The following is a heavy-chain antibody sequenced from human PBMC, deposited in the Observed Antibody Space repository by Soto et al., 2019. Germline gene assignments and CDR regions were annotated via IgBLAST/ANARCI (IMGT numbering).Heavy chain of an antibody. V-gene: IGHV3-15*01. CDR2: IKSKTDGGTT. CDR1: GFTFSNAR. D-gene: IGHD3-10*01. Sequence: PGGSLRLSCAASGFTFSNARMSWVRQAPGKGLEWVGRIKSKTDGGTTDYAAPVKGRFTISRDDSKNTLYLQMNSLKTEDTAVYYCTASITMVRGVRRRWGQATLVTVSS. CDR3: TASITMVRGVRRR. J-gene: IGHJ4*02.